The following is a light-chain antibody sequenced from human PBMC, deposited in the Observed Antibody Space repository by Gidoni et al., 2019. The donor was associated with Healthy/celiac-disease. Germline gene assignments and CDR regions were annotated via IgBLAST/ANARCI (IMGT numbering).Light chain of an antibody. V-gene: IGKV2-28*01. J-gene: IGKJ1*01. CDR3: MQALQTPWT. CDR2: LGS. Sequence: DIVMTQSPLSLPVTPGEPASISCRSSQSLLHSNGYNYLDWYLQKPGQSPQLLIYLGSNRASGVPDRCSGRGSGTDFTLKSSRVEAEDVGVYYCMQALQTPWTFXXXTKVEIK. CDR1: QSLLHSNGYNY.